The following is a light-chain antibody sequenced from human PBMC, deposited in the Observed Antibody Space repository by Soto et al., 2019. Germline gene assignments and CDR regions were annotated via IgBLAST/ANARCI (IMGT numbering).Light chain of an antibody. Sequence: DIQMTQSPSTLSASVGDRVTITCRASQSISSWLAWYQQKPGKAPKLLIYEASSLESEVTSRFSGSGSGTEFSLTISRLQPDDFATYYCQQYNTYSRTFGQGTKVEIK. J-gene: IGKJ1*01. CDR2: EAS. V-gene: IGKV1-5*03. CDR3: QQYNTYSRT. CDR1: QSISSW.